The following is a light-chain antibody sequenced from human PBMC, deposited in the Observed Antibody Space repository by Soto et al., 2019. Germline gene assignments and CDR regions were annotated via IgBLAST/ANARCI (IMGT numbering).Light chain of an antibody. CDR3: QQYGGSPPFT. Sequence: ELVLTQSPGTLSLSPGERATLSCRASQSVSSSYLAWYQQKPDQAPRLLIYGASRRATGIPHRFSGSGSGTDFALTISRLEPEDFAVYYCQQYGGSPPFTFGQGTKLEIK. CDR2: GAS. CDR1: QSVSSSY. V-gene: IGKV3-20*01. J-gene: IGKJ2*01.